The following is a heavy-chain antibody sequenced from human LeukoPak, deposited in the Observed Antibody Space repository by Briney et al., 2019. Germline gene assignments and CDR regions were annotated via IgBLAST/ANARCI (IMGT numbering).Heavy chain of an antibody. CDR1: GFTFGSYA. CDR3: ATKRGEGTQLNCMWYDP. D-gene: IGHD3-16*01. CDR2: ISGGSDST. J-gene: IGHJ5*02. V-gene: IGHV3-23*01. Sequence: GGSLSPSWAVSGFTFGSYATTWVRQAPGKGLEWVSSISGGSDSTYYADSVKGRCTISRDNSKSMLYLQMNSLRAEDTAIYYCATKRGEGTQLNCMWYDPWGQGTLVTVSS.